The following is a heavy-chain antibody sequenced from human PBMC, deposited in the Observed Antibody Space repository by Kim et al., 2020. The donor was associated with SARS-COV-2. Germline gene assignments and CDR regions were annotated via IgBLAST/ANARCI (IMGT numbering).Heavy chain of an antibody. CDR3: ARGGGADTVDV. Sequence: ASVKVSCKTSGYTFTGYSMHWVRQALGQGLEWMGRINPKSGDTNYAQKFQGRITMTRDASINTAYMELNRLQSDDTAGYYCARGGGADTVDVWGQGSTGT. J-gene: IGHJ6*02. V-gene: IGHV1-2*06. CDR2: INPKSGDT. CDR1: GYTFTGYS. D-gene: IGHD2-2*02.